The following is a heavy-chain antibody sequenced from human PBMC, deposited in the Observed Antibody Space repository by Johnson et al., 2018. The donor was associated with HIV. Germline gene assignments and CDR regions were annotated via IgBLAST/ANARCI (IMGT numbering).Heavy chain of an antibody. Sequence: VQLVESGGGLVQPGGSLRLSCAASGFTFSSYWMHWVRQAPGKGLVWVSRINWNGGSTGYADSVKGRFTISRDNAKNTLYLQMNSLRAEDTAVYYCAKAGDYYDSSGYYDAFDIWGQGTMVTVSS. V-gene: IGHV3-74*02. CDR1: GFTFSSYW. CDR2: INWNGGST. D-gene: IGHD3-22*01. CDR3: AKAGDYYDSSGYYDAFDI. J-gene: IGHJ3*02.